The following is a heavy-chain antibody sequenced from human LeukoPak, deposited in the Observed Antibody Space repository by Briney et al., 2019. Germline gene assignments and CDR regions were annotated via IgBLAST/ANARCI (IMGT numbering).Heavy chain of an antibody. J-gene: IGHJ4*02. CDR1: GFTFRSYA. V-gene: IGHV3-30-3*01. CDR3: ARDPTYYYDSSGYYSLDY. Sequence: GGSLRLSCVASGFTFRSYAMHWVRQAPGKGLEWVAVISYDGSNKYYADSVKGRFTISRDNSKNTLYLQMNSLRAEDTAVYYCARDPTYYYDSSGYYSLDYWGQGTLVTVSS. CDR2: ISYDGSNK. D-gene: IGHD3-22*01.